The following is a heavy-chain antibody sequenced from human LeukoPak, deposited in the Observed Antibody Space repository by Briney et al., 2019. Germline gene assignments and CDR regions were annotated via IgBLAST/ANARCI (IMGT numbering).Heavy chain of an antibody. D-gene: IGHD3-10*02. J-gene: IGHJ6*04. V-gene: IGHV3-74*01. CDR2: LNADGNSI. CDR1: GFTFSNYW. CDR3: AELGITMIGGV. Sequence: GGSLRLSCAASGFTFSNYWMHWVRQAPGKGLVWVSRLNADGNSITYADSVKGRFTISRDNAKNSLYLQMNSLRAEDTAVYYCAELGITMIGGVWGKGTTVTISS.